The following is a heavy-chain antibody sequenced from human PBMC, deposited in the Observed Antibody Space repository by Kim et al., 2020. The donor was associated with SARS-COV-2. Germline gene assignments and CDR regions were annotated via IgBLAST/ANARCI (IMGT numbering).Heavy chain of an antibody. D-gene: IGHD3-10*01. V-gene: IGHV3-74*01. CDR2: INSDGSIT. CDR3: SRHYGLGGYGMDV. CDR1: GFPFNTYW. J-gene: IGHJ6*02. Sequence: GGSLRLSCAASGFPFNTYWMHWVRQPPGKGLVWVSRINSDGSITDYADSVKGRFTISRDNAKNTLYLQLNSLSAEDTAVYYCSRHYGLGGYGMDVWGQGTTVTVSS.